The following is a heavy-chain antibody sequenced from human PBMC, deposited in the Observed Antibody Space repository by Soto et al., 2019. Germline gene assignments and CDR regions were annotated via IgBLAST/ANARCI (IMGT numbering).Heavy chain of an antibody. CDR3: ARVRCSGGSCRDAYDI. CDR1: GCTFSAYG. J-gene: IGHJ3*02. Sequence: GGSQRLSWADSGCTFSAYGMHWVRQARGKGLVWVSRINSDGSSTSYADSVKGRFTISRDNAKNTLYLQMNSLRAEDTAMYYCARVRCSGGSCRDAYDIWGQGTMVTVS. D-gene: IGHD2-15*01. V-gene: IGHV3-74*01. CDR2: INSDGSST.